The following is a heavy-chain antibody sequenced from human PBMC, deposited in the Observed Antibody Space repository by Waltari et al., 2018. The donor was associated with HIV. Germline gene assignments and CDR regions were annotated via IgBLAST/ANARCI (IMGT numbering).Heavy chain of an antibody. CDR3: AKVPQYISSSIYYYGMDV. V-gene: IGHV3-23*01. D-gene: IGHD6-6*01. J-gene: IGHJ6*02. Sequence: EVPFLESGGGLVQPGGSLSLSCAASGLTFSTNALSWVRQAPGKGLEWVSSISGSGSSTYYADSIEGRFTISRDNSKNTLYLQMNSLRAEDTAAYYCAKVPQYISSSIYYYGMDVWGQGTTVTVSS. CDR1: GLTFSTNA. CDR2: ISGSGSST.